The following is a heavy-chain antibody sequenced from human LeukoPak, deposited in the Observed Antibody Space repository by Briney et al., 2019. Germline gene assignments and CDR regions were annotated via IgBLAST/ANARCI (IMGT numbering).Heavy chain of an antibody. D-gene: IGHD3-16*02. Sequence: PSQTLSLTRTVSGLPISSGRYHWRWIRQPAGKGLEWIGRIYTSGSTNYNPSPKSRVTISVDTPKHQYSVQLSPVTAAHLAVYSCARERLSTWFDAWGQGAPVTVSS. CDR1: GLPISSGRYH. CDR3: ARERLSTWFDA. CDR2: IYTSGST. J-gene: IGHJ5*02. V-gene: IGHV4-61*02.